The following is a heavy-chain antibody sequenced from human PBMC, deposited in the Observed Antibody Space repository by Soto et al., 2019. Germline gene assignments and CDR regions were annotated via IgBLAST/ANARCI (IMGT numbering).Heavy chain of an antibody. Sequence: QVQLVQSGAEVKKPGSSVKVSCKASGGTFSNYAISWVRQAPGQGLEWMGGITPIFGTANYAQKFQGRVTITADESMTTAYMELSRLKSADTAVYYCAQTLGLAVAGPGRFDLWGRGTLVTVSS. J-gene: IGHJ2*01. CDR3: AQTLGLAVAGPGRFDL. V-gene: IGHV1-69*12. D-gene: IGHD6-19*01. CDR2: ITPIFGTA. CDR1: GGTFSNYA.